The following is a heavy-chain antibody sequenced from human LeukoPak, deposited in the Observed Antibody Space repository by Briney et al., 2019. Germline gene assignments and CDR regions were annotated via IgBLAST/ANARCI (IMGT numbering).Heavy chain of an antibody. CDR1: GFTVSSNY. Sequence: GGSLRLSCAASGFTVSSNYMSWVRQAPGKGLEWVSVIYSGGSTYYADSVKGRFTISRDNSKNTLYLQMNSLRAEDTAVYYCARAEEQWLARIYYFDYWGQGTLVTVSS. CDR3: ARAEEQWLARIYYFDY. D-gene: IGHD6-19*01. V-gene: IGHV3-66*01. J-gene: IGHJ4*02. CDR2: IYSGGST.